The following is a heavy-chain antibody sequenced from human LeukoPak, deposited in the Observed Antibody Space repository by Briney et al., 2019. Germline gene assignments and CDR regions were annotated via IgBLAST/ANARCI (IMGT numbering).Heavy chain of an antibody. CDR1: GFTFSTYA. D-gene: IGHD6-13*01. CDR2: ITASGDGT. J-gene: IGHJ4*02. Sequence: GGSLRLSCAASGFTFSTYAMTWVRQAPGKGLEWVSSITASGDGTSAADSVKGRFTISRDNSKNTLYLQMNSLRAEDTAVYYCAKVLPGPMIAAAGNGPDYWGQGTLVTVSS. V-gene: IGHV3-23*01. CDR3: AKVLPGPMIAAAGNGPDY.